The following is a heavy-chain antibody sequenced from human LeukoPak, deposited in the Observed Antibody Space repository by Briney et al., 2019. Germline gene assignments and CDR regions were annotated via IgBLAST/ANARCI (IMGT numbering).Heavy chain of an antibody. Sequence: GGSLRLSCAASGFTFSNAWMSWVRQAPGKGLEWDGRIKSKTDGGTTDYAAPVKGRFTISRDDSKNTLYLQMNSLKTEDTAVYYCTSHYGDYVDYWGQGTLVTVSS. CDR2: IKSKTDGGTT. CDR3: TSHYGDYVDY. V-gene: IGHV3-15*01. CDR1: GFTFSNAW. J-gene: IGHJ4*02. D-gene: IGHD4-17*01.